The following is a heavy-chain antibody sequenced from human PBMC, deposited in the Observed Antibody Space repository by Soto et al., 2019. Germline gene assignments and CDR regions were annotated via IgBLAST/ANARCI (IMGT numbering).Heavy chain of an antibody. D-gene: IGHD6-13*01. V-gene: IGHV3-23*01. CDR3: ASVAAGQRVGNY. CDR2: ISGSGGST. CDR1: GFTFSSYA. J-gene: IGHJ4*02. Sequence: EVQLLESGGGLVQPGGSLRLSCAASGFTFSSYAMSWVRQAPGKGLEWVSAISGSGGSTYYAVSVKGRFTISRDNSKNTLYLQMNSLRAEDTAVYYCASVAAGQRVGNYWGQGTLVTVSS.